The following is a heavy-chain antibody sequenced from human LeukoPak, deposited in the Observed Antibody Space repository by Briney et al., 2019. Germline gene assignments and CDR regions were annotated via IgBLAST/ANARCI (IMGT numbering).Heavy chain of an antibody. CDR1: GGSFSGYY. D-gene: IGHD5-18*01. J-gene: IGHJ4*02. CDR3: ARAGYSYDQRSYDY. Sequence: SQTLSLSSADHGGSFSGYYWSWIRQPPGKGLEWIGEINHSGSTNYNPSLKSRVTISVDTSKNQFSLKLSSVTAADTAVYYCARAGYSYDQRSYDYAVKGTLVSVSS. V-gene: IGHV4-34*01. CDR2: INHSGST.